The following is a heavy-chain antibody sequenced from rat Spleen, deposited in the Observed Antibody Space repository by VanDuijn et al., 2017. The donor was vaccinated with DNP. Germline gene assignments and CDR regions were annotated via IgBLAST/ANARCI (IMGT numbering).Heavy chain of an antibody. CDR1: GFSFTSYG. CDR3: TREYVYYGLLE. CDR2: ISSGGST. D-gene: IGHD1-6*01. V-gene: IGHV2S12*01. J-gene: IGHJ2*01. Sequence: QVQLKESGPGLVQPSQTLSLTCTVSGFSFTSYGVSWVRQPPGKGLEWIAAISSGGSTYYNSALKSRLSISRDTSKSQVFLKMNSLQTEDTAIYFWTREYVYYGLLEWGQGVMVTVSS.